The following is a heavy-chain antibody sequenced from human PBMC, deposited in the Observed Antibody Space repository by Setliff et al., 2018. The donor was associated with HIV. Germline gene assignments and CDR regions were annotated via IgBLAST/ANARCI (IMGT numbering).Heavy chain of an antibody. J-gene: IGHJ4*02. Sequence: SVKVSCKASGGTFTTHGFSWVRQAPGQGLEWVGAIIPIVNTAKYAPRFQGRVTITADKSTNTAYMQVTRLRSDDTAVYYCARGSFGGSYSSFWGQGTLVTVSS. CDR2: IIPIVNTA. V-gene: IGHV1-69*06. CDR1: GGTFTTHG. CDR3: ARGSFGGSYSSF. D-gene: IGHD1-26*01.